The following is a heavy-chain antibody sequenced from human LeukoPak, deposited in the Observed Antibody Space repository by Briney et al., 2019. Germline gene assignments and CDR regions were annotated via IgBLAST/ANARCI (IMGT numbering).Heavy chain of an antibody. D-gene: IGHD3-22*01. CDR1: GGSFSGYY. CDR3: ARRRTYYYDSSGYNWFDP. Sequence: PSETLSLTCAVYGGSFSGYYWSWIRQPPGKGLEWIGEINHRGSTNYNPSLKSRVTISVDTSKNQFSLKLSSVTAADTAVYYCARRRTYYYDSSGYNWFDPWGQGTLVTVSS. J-gene: IGHJ5*02. V-gene: IGHV4-34*01. CDR2: INHRGST.